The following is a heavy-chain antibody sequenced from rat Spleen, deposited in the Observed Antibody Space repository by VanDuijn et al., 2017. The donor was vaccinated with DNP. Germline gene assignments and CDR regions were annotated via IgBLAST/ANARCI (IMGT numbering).Heavy chain of an antibody. D-gene: IGHD1-2*01. Sequence: QVQLKESGPGLVQPSQTLSLTCTVSGFSLTSYHVSWVRQPPGKGLEWMGVIWTGGSTAYNSLLKSRLSISRDTSKSQVFLKMTRLQTEDTATYYCARAYYSSQIPFTMFVMDAWGQGTSVTVSS. CDR2: IWTGGST. V-gene: IGHV2-43*01. CDR3: ARAYYSSQIPFTMFVMDA. J-gene: IGHJ4*01. CDR1: GFSLTSYH.